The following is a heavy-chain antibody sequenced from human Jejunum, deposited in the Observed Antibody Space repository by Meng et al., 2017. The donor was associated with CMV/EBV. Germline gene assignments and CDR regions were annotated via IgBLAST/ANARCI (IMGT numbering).Heavy chain of an antibody. D-gene: IGHD3-3*01. J-gene: IGHJ4*02. CDR3: VRDLISGVVLLGY. CDR2: INGDGSTT. Sequence: SGFTFSSYWMHWARQVPGKGLVWVARINGDGSTTNYADSVKGRFTISRDNAKNTLYLQMNSLRAEDTAVYYCVRDLISGVVLLGYWGQGTLVTVSS. CDR1: GFTFSSYW. V-gene: IGHV3-74*01.